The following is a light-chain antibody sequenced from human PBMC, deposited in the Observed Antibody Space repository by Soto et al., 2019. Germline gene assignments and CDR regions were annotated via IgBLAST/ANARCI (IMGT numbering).Light chain of an antibody. V-gene: IGKV3-20*01. CDR2: GAS. CDR1: QSVSSSY. Sequence: EIVLTQSPGTLSLSPGERATLSCRASQSVSSSYLAWYQQKPGQAPRLLIYGASSRATGIPDRFSGSGSGTDFTLTISRLEPEDFAVYDWQQYDSSPKTFGQGTKVESK. J-gene: IGKJ1*01. CDR3: QQYDSSPKT.